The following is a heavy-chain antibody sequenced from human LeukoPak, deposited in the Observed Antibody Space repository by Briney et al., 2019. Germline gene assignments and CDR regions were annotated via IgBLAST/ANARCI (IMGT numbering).Heavy chain of an antibody. CDR3: ARNRAAAGTSALDY. Sequence: GGSLRLSCAASGFIFSSYAMSSLRQPPGKGLEWVSAISGSGGSTYYADSVKGRFTISRDNSKNTLYLQMNSLRAEDTAVYYCARNRAAAGTSALDYWGQGTLVTVSS. V-gene: IGHV3-23*01. CDR1: GFIFSSYA. D-gene: IGHD6-13*01. J-gene: IGHJ4*02. CDR2: ISGSGGST.